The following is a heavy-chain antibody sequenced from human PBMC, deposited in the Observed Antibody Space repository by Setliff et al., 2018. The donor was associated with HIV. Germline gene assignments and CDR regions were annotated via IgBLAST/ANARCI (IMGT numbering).Heavy chain of an antibody. CDR1: GGSISSSSYY. Sequence: SETLSLTCTVSGGSISSSSYYWGWIRQPPGKGLEWIGSIYYSGSTYYNPSLKSRVTISVDTSKNQFSLKLSSVTAAVTAVYYCARVGDYGSGGWFDPWGQGTLVTVSS. CDR3: ARVGDYGSGGWFDP. CDR2: IYYSGST. V-gene: IGHV4-39*07. J-gene: IGHJ5*02. D-gene: IGHD3-10*01.